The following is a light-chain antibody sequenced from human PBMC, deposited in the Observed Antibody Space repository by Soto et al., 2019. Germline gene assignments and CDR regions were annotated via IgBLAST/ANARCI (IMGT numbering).Light chain of an antibody. CDR1: SSDVGSYNL. CDR2: EGS. CDR3: QSYDSGLSGYV. Sequence: QSALTQPASVSGSPGQSITISCTGTSSDVGSYNLVSWYQQHPGKAPKLMIYEGSKRPSGVSNRFSGSKSGNTASLTIAGLQAEDEADYYCQSYDSGLSGYVFGTGTKLTVL. J-gene: IGLJ1*01. V-gene: IGLV2-14*02.